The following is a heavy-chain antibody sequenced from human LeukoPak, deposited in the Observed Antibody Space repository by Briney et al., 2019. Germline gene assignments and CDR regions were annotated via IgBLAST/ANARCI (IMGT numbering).Heavy chain of an antibody. J-gene: IGHJ2*01. CDR3: ARETTSIYRYFDL. V-gene: IGHV3-23*01. CDR2: ISGSGGST. Sequence: RAGGSLRLSCAASGFTFSSYAMSWVRQAPGKGLEWVSAISGSGGSTYYADSVKGRFTISRDNSKNTLYLQMNSLRAEDTAVYYCARETTSIYRYFDLWGRGTLVTVSS. D-gene: IGHD1/OR15-1a*01. CDR1: GFTFSSYA.